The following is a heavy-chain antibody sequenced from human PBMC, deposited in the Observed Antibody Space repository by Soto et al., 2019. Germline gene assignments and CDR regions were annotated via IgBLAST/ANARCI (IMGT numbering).Heavy chain of an antibody. Sequence: ASVKVSCKASGYTFTSYGISWVRQAPGQGLEWMGWISAYNGNTNYAQKLQGRVTMTTDTSTSTAYMELRSLRSDDTAVYYCARDLGYCSSTSCYTVPSWRVFDLWGRGTLGTVS. CDR2: ISAYNGNT. CDR1: GYTFTSYG. CDR3: ARDLGYCSSTSCYTVPSWRVFDL. D-gene: IGHD2-2*02. J-gene: IGHJ2*01. V-gene: IGHV1-18*04.